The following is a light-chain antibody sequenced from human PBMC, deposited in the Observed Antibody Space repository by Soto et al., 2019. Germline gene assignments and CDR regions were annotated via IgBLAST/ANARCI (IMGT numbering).Light chain of an antibody. J-gene: IGKJ5*01. Sequence: EIVLTQSPGTLSLSPGERATLSCRASQSVSSTYLAWYQQKPGQTPRLLIYGASTRATGFPARFSGSGSGTEFTLTISSLQSEDFGVYYCQQYNYWPQTFGQGTRLEIK. CDR3: QQYNYWPQT. V-gene: IGKV3-15*01. CDR1: QSVSSTY. CDR2: GAS.